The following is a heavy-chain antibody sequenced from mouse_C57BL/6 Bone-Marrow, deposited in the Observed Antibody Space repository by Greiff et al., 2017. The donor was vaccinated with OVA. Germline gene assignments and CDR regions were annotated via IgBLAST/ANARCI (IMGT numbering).Heavy chain of an antibody. V-gene: IGHV1-18*01. Sequence: EVKLQQSGPELVKPGASVKIPCKASGYTFTDYNMDWVKQSHGKSLEWIGDINPNNGGTIYNQKFKGKATLTVDKSSITAYMELRSLTSEDTAVYYCARDPADYSKGAMDYWGQGTSVTVSS. D-gene: IGHD2-5*01. J-gene: IGHJ4*01. CDR1: GYTFTDYN. CDR2: INPNNGGT. CDR3: ARDPADYSKGAMDY.